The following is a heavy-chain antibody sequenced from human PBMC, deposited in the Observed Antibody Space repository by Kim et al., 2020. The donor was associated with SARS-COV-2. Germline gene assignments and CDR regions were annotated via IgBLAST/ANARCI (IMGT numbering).Heavy chain of an antibody. J-gene: IGHJ4*02. D-gene: IGHD5-12*01. V-gene: IGHV3-23*03. CDR3: AKVGMANKYGAFDY. CDR1: GFTFSYYA. Sequence: GGSLRLSCAASGFTFSYYAMTWVRQAPGKGLEWVSLIYSGGSTTYYADSVKGRFSISRDNSNNTLYLQMNSLRAEDTAVYYCAKVGMANKYGAFDYWGQGTLVTVSS. CDR2: IYSGGSTT.